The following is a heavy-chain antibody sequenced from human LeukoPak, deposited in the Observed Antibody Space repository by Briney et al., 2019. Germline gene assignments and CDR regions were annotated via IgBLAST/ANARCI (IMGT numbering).Heavy chain of an antibody. CDR1: GFTFSSNS. D-gene: IGHD6-19*01. J-gene: IGHJ4*02. CDR3: AREYSSGWYHWDY. V-gene: IGHV3-21*01. Sequence: SGGYLRLSCAAAGFTFSSNSMKWVRQAPGNELKWVSSISSSSSYIYYADAVKGQFTISRDNAKTSLYPQRNSLRAEDTAVYYCAREYSSGWYHWDYWGQGTLVTVSS. CDR2: ISSSSSYI.